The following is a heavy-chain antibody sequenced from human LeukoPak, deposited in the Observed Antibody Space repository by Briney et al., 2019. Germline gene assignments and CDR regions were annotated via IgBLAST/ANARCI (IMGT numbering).Heavy chain of an antibody. Sequence: GGSLRLSCAASGFTFSSYGMHWVRQAPGKGLEWVAFIRYDGSNKYYADSVKGRFTISRDNSKNTLYLQMNSLRAEDTAVYYCARGTLNIPGEHGAFDYWGQGTLVTVSS. V-gene: IGHV3-30*02. CDR1: GFTFSSYG. CDR2: IRYDGSNK. D-gene: IGHD1-14*01. J-gene: IGHJ4*02. CDR3: ARGTLNIPGEHGAFDY.